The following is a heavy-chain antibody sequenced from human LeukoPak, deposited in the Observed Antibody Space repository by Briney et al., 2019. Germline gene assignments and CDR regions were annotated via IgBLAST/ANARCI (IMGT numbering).Heavy chain of an antibody. D-gene: IGHD3-22*01. CDR1: GGSFSGYY. V-gene: IGHV4-34*01. Sequence: SETLSLTCAVYGGSFSGYYWSWIRQTPGKGLEWIGEINHSGSTNYNPSLKSRVTISVDTSKNQFSLKLSSVTAADTAVYYCVRQSYYDHFDYWGQGTLVTVSS. J-gene: IGHJ4*02. CDR2: INHSGST. CDR3: VRQSYYDHFDY.